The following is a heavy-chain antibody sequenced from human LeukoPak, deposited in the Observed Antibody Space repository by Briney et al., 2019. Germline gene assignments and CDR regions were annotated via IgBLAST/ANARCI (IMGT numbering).Heavy chain of an antibody. J-gene: IGHJ4*02. D-gene: IGHD2-2*01. CDR1: GFTFSSYG. V-gene: IGHV3-21*01. CDR2: IDVGSYA. CDR3: ARDYCSYTSCYWDQFNYFDY. Sequence: GGSLRLSCAASGFTFSSYGINWVRQAPGKGLEWVSSIDVGSYAYYANSVKGRFTISRDNAKNSLYLQMNSLRAEDTAVYYCARDYCSYTSCYWDQFNYFDYWGQGTLVTVSS.